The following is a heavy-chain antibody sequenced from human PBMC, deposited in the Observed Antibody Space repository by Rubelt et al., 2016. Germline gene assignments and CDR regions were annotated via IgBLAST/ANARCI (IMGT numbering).Heavy chain of an antibody. D-gene: IGHD5-12*01. V-gene: IGHV3-73*01. CDR3: TIYTSGHY. CDR2: ISSKTNNYAT. CDR1: GFTFSIFG. Sequence: GGGLIQPGGSLRLSCAASGFTFSIFGMSWVRQASGKGLEWVGRISSKTNNYATAYAASVKGRFTIARDDSKTTAYLQMNSLKTEDTALYYCTIYTSGHYWGQGSLVTVSS. J-gene: IGHJ4*02.